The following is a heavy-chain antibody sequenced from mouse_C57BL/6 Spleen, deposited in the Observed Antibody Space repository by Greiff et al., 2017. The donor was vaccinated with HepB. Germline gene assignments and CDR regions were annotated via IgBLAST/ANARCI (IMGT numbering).Heavy chain of an antibody. D-gene: IGHD2-10*02. V-gene: IGHV1-15*01. J-gene: IGHJ3*01. Sequence: QVQLQQSGAELVRPGASVTLSCKASGYTFTDYEMHWVKQTPVHGLEWIGAIDPETGGTAYNQKFKGKAILTADKSSSTAYMELRSLTSEDSAVYYCTRGGYGNSWFAYWGQGTLDTVSA. CDR1: GYTFTDYE. CDR2: IDPETGGT. CDR3: TRGGYGNSWFAY.